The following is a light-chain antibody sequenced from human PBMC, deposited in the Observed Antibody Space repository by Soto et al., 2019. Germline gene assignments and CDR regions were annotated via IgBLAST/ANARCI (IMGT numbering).Light chain of an antibody. CDR3: QQYGSLSWT. Sequence: EIVLTQSPGTLSLSPGSRSTLSCRASQNVDRSYLAWYQQKPGQAPRIIIFGASGRATGIPDRFSGSGSGTDFTLTISRLETEDFAVYYCQQYGSLSWTFGHGTKVDIK. J-gene: IGKJ1*01. V-gene: IGKV3-20*01. CDR2: GAS. CDR1: QNVDRSY.